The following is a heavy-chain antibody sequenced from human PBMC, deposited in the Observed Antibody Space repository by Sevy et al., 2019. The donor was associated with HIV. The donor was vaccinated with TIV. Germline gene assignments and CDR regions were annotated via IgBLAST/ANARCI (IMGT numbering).Heavy chain of an antibody. D-gene: IGHD1-26*01. CDR2: IYYSGST. CDR3: ARVGSHWELDY. J-gene: IGHJ4*02. CDR1: GGSISSYY. V-gene: IGHV4-59*01. Sequence: SETLSLTCTVSGGSISSYYWSWIRQPPGKGLEWIGYIYYSGSTNYNPSLKSRVTISVDTSENQFSLMLSSVTAADTAVYYCARVGSHWELDYWGQGTLVTVSS.